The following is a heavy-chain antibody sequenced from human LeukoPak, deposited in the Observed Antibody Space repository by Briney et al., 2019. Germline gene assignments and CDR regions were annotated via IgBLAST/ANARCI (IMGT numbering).Heavy chain of an antibody. CDR2: TYYRSKWYN. V-gene: IGHV6-1*01. CDR3: ARDLKYCGGDCYSLRGEYWYFGL. J-gene: IGHJ2*01. CDR1: GDSVSSNSAA. D-gene: IGHD2-21*02. Sequence: SQTLSLTCAISGDSVSSNSAAWNWIRQSPSRGLEWLGRTYYRSKWYNDYAVSVKSRITINPDTSKNQFSLQLNSVTPEDTAVYYCARDLKYCGGDCYSLRGEYWYFGLWGRGTLVTVSS.